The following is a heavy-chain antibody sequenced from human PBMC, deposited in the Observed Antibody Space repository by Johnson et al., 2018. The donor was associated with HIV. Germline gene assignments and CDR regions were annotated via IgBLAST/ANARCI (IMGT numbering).Heavy chain of an antibody. D-gene: IGHD1-7*01. CDR1: GFTVSSNY. Sequence: VQLVESGGGLIQPGGSLRLSCAASGFTVSSNYMSWVRQAPGKGLEWVSVIYSGGSTYYADSVKGRFTISRDNSKNSLYLQMNSLRAEDTAVYYCARSATGTTADAFDIWGQGTMVTVSS. CDR3: ARSATGTTADAFDI. J-gene: IGHJ3*02. V-gene: IGHV3-53*01. CDR2: IYSGGST.